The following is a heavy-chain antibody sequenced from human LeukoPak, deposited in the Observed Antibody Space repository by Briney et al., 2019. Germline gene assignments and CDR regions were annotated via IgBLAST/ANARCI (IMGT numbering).Heavy chain of an antibody. D-gene: IGHD2-21*02. CDR2: ISDSGGST. J-gene: IGHJ4*02. Sequence: GGSLRLSCAASGFTFSSYAMSWVRQAPGKGLEWVSAISDSGGSTFYADSVKGRFTISRDNAKNSLYLQMNSLRAEDTAVYYCARAASGWEDQPLLYYSDYWGQGTLVTVSS. CDR3: ARAASGWEDQPLLYYSDY. V-gene: IGHV3-23*01. CDR1: GFTFSSYA.